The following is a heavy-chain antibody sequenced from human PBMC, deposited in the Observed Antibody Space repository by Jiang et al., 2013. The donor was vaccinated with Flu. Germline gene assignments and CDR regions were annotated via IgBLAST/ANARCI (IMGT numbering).Heavy chain of an antibody. Sequence: SGGGLVKPGGSLRLSCAASGFTFSSYSMNWVRQAPGKGLEWVSSISSSSSYIYYADSVKGRFTISRDNAKNSLYLQMNSLRAEDTAVYYCARPLMSYSYGYGDAFDIWGQGTMVTVSS. D-gene: IGHD5-18*01. CDR2: ISSSSSYI. J-gene: IGHJ3*02. CDR3: ARPLMSYSYGYGDAFDI. CDR1: GFTFSSYS. V-gene: IGHV3-21*01.